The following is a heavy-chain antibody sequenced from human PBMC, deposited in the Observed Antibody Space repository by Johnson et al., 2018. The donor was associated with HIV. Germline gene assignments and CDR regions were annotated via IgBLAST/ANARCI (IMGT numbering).Heavy chain of an antibody. CDR1: GFIFSSYG. V-gene: IGHV3-30*03. D-gene: IGHD3-10*01. CDR3: TTVEYGSGSPL. Sequence: QVQLVESGGGVVQPGRSLRLSCAASGFIFSSYGMHWVRQAPGKGLEWVAVISYDGSNKYYADSVKGRFTISRDNAKNTLYLKMNSLRSEETAVYYCTTVEYGSGSPLWGQGTVVTLSS. J-gene: IGHJ3*01. CDR2: ISYDGSNK.